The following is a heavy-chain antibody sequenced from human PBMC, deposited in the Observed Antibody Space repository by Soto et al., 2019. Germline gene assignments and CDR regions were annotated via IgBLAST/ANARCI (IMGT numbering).Heavy chain of an antibody. D-gene: IGHD3-16*01. V-gene: IGHV1-69*02. CDR2: IVPILRLA. CDR3: ARLDCDDYGYFDP. Sequence: QVQLVQSGAEMAKPGSSVTVSCKASGGIFSTYTIGWVRQAPGQGLEWMGRIVPILRLANYTRNFQGRVTFTADKSTSPAYMELRSLRSEDTAVYFCARLDCDDYGYFDPWRQGTLVTVSS. CDR1: GGIFSTYT. J-gene: IGHJ5*02.